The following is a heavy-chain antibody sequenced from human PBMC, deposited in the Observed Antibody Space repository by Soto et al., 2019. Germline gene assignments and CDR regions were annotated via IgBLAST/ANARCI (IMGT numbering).Heavy chain of an antibody. D-gene: IGHD2-15*01. CDR3: ARDRVQMVDGLDV. CDR2: IGYDGINK. CDR1: GFTFSNNG. J-gene: IGHJ6*02. V-gene: IGHV3-33*01. Sequence: QVQLVESGGGVVQPGRSLRLSCAASGFTFSNNGMHWVRQAPGKGLEWVSVIGYDGINKYYADSVKGRFIISRDNSKNKFYLQMNSQRADDTAVYYCARDRVQMVDGLDVWGQGTLVTVSS.